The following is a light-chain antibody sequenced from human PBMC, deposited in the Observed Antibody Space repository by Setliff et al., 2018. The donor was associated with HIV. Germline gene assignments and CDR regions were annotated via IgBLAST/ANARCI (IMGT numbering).Light chain of an antibody. Sequence: QSVLTQPPSASGTPGQRVTISCSGSSSNIGSNYVYWYQQLPGTAPKLLIYRSNQRPSGAPDRFSGSKSGTSASLAISGLRSEDEADYYCAAWDDSLSGLYVFGAGTKVTVL. V-gene: IGLV1-47*01. CDR2: RSN. CDR3: AAWDDSLSGLYV. CDR1: SSNIGSNY. J-gene: IGLJ1*01.